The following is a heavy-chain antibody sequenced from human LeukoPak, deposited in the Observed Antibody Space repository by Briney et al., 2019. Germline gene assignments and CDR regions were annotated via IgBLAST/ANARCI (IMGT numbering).Heavy chain of an antibody. CDR3: AKGVYNSNAGEDQQNYY. D-gene: IGHD1-20*01. CDR1: GFTLSGSV. CDR2: ISFDGSNK. V-gene: IGHV3-30*18. Sequence: GGSLRVSCAASGFTLSGSVMHGVRQALGKGVEGVAEISFDGSNKYYADSVKGRFTISRDNSKNTLYLQMNSLRAEDTAVYYCAKGVYNSNAGEDQQNYYWEQGTLVAVSS. J-gene: IGHJ4*02.